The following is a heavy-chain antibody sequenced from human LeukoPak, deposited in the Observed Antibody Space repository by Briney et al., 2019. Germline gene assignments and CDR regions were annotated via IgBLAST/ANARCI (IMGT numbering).Heavy chain of an antibody. CDR1: GGSISSYF. D-gene: IGHD5-12*01. V-gene: IGHV4-59*01. Sequence: SGTLYIPFTVSGGSISSYFWNWIRPPPGKGREWIGFIYYSGSTNYNPSLKSRGTISVDTSKDQFSLRLSSVTAADTAVYFCARCQADIVATMNYWGQETPVTVSS. J-gene: IGHJ4*02. CDR3: ARCQADIVATMNY. CDR2: IYYSGST.